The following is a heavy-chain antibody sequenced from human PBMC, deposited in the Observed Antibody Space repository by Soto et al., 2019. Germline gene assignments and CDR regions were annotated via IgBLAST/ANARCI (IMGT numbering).Heavy chain of an antibody. Sequence: QVQLVESGGGVVQPGRSLRLSCAASGFTVSTYGMHWVRQAPGKGLEWVAVISRDGGTKFYADSVKGRFTISKDNSRNTLFLEMNSLRGDDMAVYYCTGEVASGYWGQGTLVTVSP. CDR2: ISRDGGTK. D-gene: IGHD2-8*02. CDR3: TGEVASGY. V-gene: IGHV3-30*03. CDR1: GFTVSTYG. J-gene: IGHJ4*02.